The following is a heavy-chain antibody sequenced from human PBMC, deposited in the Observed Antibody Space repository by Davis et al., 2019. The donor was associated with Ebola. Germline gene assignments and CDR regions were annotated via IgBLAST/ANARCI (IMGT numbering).Heavy chain of an antibody. CDR3: VSAYDFWSGYGMDV. D-gene: IGHD3-3*01. Sequence: GGSLRLSCSASGFTFSSYAMHWVRQAPGKGLEYVSVISSNGGSTYSADSVKGRFTISRDNSKNTLYLQMSSLRAEDTDVYYCVSAYDFWSGYGMDVWGQGTTVTVSS. CDR1: GFTFSSYA. J-gene: IGHJ6*02. V-gene: IGHV3-64D*08. CDR2: ISSNGGST.